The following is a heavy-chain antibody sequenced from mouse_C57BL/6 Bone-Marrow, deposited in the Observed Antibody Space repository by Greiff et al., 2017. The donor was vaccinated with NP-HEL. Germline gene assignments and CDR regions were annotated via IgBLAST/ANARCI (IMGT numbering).Heavy chain of an antibody. Sequence: VQLKESGAELVRPGSSVKMSCKTSGYTFTSYGINWVKQRPGQGLECIGYIYIGNGYTEYNEKFKGKATLTSDTSSSTAYMQLSSLTSEDSAIYFCGGPYYGGAMDYWGQGTSVTVSS. V-gene: IGHV1-58*01. J-gene: IGHJ4*01. CDR3: GGPYYGGAMDY. CDR2: IYIGNGYT. D-gene: IGHD1-1*01. CDR1: GYTFTSYG.